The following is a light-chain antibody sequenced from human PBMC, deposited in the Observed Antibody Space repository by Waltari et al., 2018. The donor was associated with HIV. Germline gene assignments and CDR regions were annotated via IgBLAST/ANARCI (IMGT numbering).Light chain of an antibody. J-gene: IGLJ2*01. CDR1: TGAVTTGHC. Sequence: QAVVTQEPSLTVSPGGTVALTCASSTGAVTTGHCPYWFPRRPGQAPKTRLYDTSNRHSWTPARFAGSLLGGKAALTLTGAQFEDEADYFCLLSFNGVVVFGGGTSLTVL. V-gene: IGLV7-46*01. CDR3: LLSFNGVVV. CDR2: DTS.